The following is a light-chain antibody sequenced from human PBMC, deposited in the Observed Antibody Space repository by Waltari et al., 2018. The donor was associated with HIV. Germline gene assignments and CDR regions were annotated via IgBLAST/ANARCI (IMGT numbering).Light chain of an antibody. Sequence: QSVLTQPPSTSGTPGQRVTIPCSGSTSNIGSNAVNWYRQLPGTAPKLVIYSNNQRMPGVPDRFTGSKSGTSASLAISGLQSEDEAVYYCAAWDDSLTGNVIFGGGTKLTVL. CDR3: AAWDDSLTGNVI. V-gene: IGLV1-44*01. J-gene: IGLJ2*01. CDR1: TSNIGSNA. CDR2: SNN.